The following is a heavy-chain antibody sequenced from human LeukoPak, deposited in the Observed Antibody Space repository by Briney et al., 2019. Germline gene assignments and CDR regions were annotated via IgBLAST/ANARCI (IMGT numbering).Heavy chain of an antibody. V-gene: IGHV3-23*01. Sequence: GGSLRLSCAASGFTFSSYAMSWVRQAPGKGLEWVSAISGSGGSTYFADSVKGRFTISRDNSKNTLYLQMNSLRGEDTAVYYCARGGLNYADASDIWGQGTMVTVSS. D-gene: IGHD4-11*01. J-gene: IGHJ3*02. CDR3: ARGGLNYADASDI. CDR2: ISGSGGST. CDR1: GFTFSSYA.